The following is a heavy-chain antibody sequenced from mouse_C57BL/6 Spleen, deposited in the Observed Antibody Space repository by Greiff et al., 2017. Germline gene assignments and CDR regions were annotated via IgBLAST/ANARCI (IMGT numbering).Heavy chain of an antibody. CDR2: IYPGDGDT. CDR3: ARGWDGLAMDY. CDR1: GYAFSSSW. D-gene: IGHD4-1*01. V-gene: IGHV1-82*01. J-gene: IGHJ4*01. Sequence: QVQLKESGPELVKPGASVKISCKASGYAFSSSWMNWVKQRPGKGLEWIGRIYPGDGDTNYNGKFKGKATLTADKSSSTAYMQLSSLTSEDSAVYFCARGWDGLAMDYWGQGTSVTVSS.